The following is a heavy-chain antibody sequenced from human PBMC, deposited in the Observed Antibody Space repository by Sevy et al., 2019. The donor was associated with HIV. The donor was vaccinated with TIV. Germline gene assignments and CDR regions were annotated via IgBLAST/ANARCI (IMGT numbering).Heavy chain of an antibody. Sequence: GGSLRLSCAASGFSFRDSAMNWGRQAPGKGLEWVSTMASTGVKTFYAYSVKGRFTISRDPSMSTLYLQMTSLRAEDTALYYCARGWPITFWGQGTQVTVSS. CDR2: MASTGVKT. V-gene: IGHV3-23*01. D-gene: IGHD3-10*01. CDR1: GFSFRDSA. J-gene: IGHJ4*02. CDR3: ARGWPITF.